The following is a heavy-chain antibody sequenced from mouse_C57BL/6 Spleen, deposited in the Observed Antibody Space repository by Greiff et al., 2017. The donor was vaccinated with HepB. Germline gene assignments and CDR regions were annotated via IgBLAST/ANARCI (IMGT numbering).Heavy chain of an antibody. CDR1: GFSFTSYG. D-gene: IGHD1-1*01. J-gene: IGHJ4*01. V-gene: IGHV2-2*01. CDR3: ARKTPHYYGSSYGDAMDY. Sequence: QVQLKESGPGLVQPSQRLSITCTVSGFSFTSYGVHWVRQSPGKGLEWLGVIWSGGSTDYNAAFISRLSISKDNSKSQVFFKMNSRQADDTAIYYCARKTPHYYGSSYGDAMDYWGQGTSVTVSS. CDR2: IWSGGST.